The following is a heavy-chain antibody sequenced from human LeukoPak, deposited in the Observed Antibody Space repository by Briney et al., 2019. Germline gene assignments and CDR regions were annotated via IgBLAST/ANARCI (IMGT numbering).Heavy chain of an antibody. D-gene: IGHD3-16*02. J-gene: IGHJ3*02. CDR3: ARLTRYDYVWGSYRPDAFDI. Sequence: SETLSLTCTVSGDSISSSYWSWIRQPPGKGLEWIGYIYHTGSTNYNPSLKSRVTISVDTSKNQFSLNLSSVTAADMAVYYCARLTRYDYVWGSYRPDAFDIWGQGTMVTVSS. CDR1: GDSISSSY. V-gene: IGHV4-59*08. CDR2: IYHTGST.